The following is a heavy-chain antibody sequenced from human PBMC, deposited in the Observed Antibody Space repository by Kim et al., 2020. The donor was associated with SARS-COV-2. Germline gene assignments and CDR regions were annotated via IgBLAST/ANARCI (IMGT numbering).Heavy chain of an antibody. CDR3: ARDQTELGPTTFDY. CDR1: GFTFSSYW. D-gene: IGHD1-26*01. V-gene: IGHV3-74*01. J-gene: IGHJ4*02. CDR2: INTDETII. Sequence: GGSLRLSCAASGFTFSSYWMHWVRQAPGKGPVWVSRINTDETIIHYADSVKGRFTISRDNAKNTLYLQMNSLRAEDTAVYYCARDQTELGPTTFDYWGQGSQVTVSS.